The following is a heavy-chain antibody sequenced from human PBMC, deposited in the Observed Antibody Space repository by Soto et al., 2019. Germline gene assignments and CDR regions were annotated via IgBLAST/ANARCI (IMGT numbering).Heavy chain of an antibody. V-gene: IGHV3-33*01. J-gene: IGHJ5*02. CDR2: IWYDGSNK. CDR1: GFTFSSYG. Sequence: GGSPRLSCAACGFTFSSYGMHWVRPAPGKGLEWVAVIWYDGSNKYYADSVKGRFTISRDNSKNTLYLQMNSLRAEDTAVYYCAREPTIFGVVNWFDPWGQGTLVTVSS. CDR3: AREPTIFGVVNWFDP. D-gene: IGHD3-3*01.